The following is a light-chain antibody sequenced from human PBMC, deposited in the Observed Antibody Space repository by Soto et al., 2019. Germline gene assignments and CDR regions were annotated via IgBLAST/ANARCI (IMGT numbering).Light chain of an antibody. CDR3: QQYYSYSRT. V-gene: IGKV1-5*03. CDR2: DAS. Sequence: DIHMTQSPSTLSASVGDRVTITCRASQTISSWLAWYQQRPGKAPKLLIYDASTLKSGVPLSFSGSGSGTEFTLNISSLQPDDLADYYCQQYYSYSRTFGGGTKVVI. J-gene: IGKJ4*01. CDR1: QTISSW.